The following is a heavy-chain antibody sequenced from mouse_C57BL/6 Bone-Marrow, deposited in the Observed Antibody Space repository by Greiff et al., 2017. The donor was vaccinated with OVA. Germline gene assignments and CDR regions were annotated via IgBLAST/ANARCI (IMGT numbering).Heavy chain of an antibody. V-gene: IGHV14-4*01. D-gene: IGHD1-1*01. Sequence: EVQLKESGAELVRPGASVKLSCTASGFNIKDDYMHWVKQRPEQGLEWIGWIDPENGDTEYASKFQGKATITADTSSNTAYLQLSSLTSEDTAVYYCTSPDYYGKNYWGQGTTLTVSS. J-gene: IGHJ2*01. CDR2: IDPENGDT. CDR1: GFNIKDDY. CDR3: TSPDYYGKNY.